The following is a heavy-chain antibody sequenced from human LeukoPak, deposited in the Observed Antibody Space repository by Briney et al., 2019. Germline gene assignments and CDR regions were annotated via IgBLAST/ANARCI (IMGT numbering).Heavy chain of an antibody. Sequence: LETLSLTCSVYGGSFSGYYWSWIRQPPGKGLEWIGEINHSGSTNYNPSLKSRVTISVDTSKNQFSLKLSSVTAAGTAVYYWARVSYYDSSGPKDYWGQGTLVTVSS. J-gene: IGHJ4*02. CDR1: GGSFSGYY. CDR2: INHSGST. V-gene: IGHV4-34*01. D-gene: IGHD3-22*01. CDR3: ARVSYYDSSGPKDY.